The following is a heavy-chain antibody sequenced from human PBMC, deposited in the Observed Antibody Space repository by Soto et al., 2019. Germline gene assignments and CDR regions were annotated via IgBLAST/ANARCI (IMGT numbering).Heavy chain of an antibody. CDR3: AKQARGITIFGLDALDI. J-gene: IGHJ3*02. CDR1: GFTFSSYA. D-gene: IGHD3-3*01. V-gene: IGHV3-23*01. Sequence: EVQLLESGGGLVQPGGSLRLSCAASGFTFSSYAMSWVRQAPGKGLEWVSAISGSGGSTYYADSVKGRLTISRDNSKNTRYLQRNSLRDEYTAVYYCAKQARGITIFGLDALDIWGQGTMVTVSS. CDR2: ISGSGGST.